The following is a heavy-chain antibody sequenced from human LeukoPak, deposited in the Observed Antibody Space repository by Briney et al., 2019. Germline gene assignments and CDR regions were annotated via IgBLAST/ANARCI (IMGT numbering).Heavy chain of an antibody. J-gene: IGHJ4*02. CDR2: INPNSGGT. CDR1: GYTFTGYY. D-gene: IGHD1-26*01. CDR3: ARDQSTEWELLLGFCFDY. V-gene: IGHV1-2*02. Sequence: ASVKVSCKASGYTFTGYYMHWVRQAPGQGLEWMGWINPNSGGTNYAQKFQGRVTMTRDTSISTAYMELSRLRSDDTAVYYCARDQSTEWELLLGFCFDYWGQGTLVTVSS.